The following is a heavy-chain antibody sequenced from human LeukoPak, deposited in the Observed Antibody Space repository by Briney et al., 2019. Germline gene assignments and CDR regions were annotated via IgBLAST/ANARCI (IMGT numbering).Heavy chain of an antibody. CDR3: ARRRAGRDWFDP. CDR1: EVTFSNYA. D-gene: IGHD6-19*01. Sequence: GGYLRLSCPASEVTFSNYAVHWVRQAPCKGLEWVAVISYDGSNKYYADSVKGRFTISRDNSKNTLYLQMNSLRAEDTAVYYCARRRAGRDWFDPWGQGTLVTVSS. CDR2: ISYDGSNK. J-gene: IGHJ5*02. V-gene: IGHV3-30-3*01.